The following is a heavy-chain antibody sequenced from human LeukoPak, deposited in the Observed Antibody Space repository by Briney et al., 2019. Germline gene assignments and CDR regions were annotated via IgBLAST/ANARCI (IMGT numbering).Heavy chain of an antibody. CDR1: GFTFSCYG. V-gene: IGHV3-30*18. CDR2: ISYDGSNK. J-gene: IGHJ4*02. Sequence: GRSLRLSCAASGFTFSCYGMHWVRQAPGKGLEWVAVISYDGSNKYYADSVKGRFTISRDNSKNTLYLQMNSLRAEDTAVYYCAKEKTPGSFFDYWGQGTLVTVSS. CDR3: AKEKTPGSFFDY. D-gene: IGHD2-15*01.